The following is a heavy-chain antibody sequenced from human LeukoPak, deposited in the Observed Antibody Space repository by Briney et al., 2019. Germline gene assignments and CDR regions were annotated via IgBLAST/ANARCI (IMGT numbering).Heavy chain of an antibody. D-gene: IGHD2-2*02. CDR2: VDPEDGET. Sequence: ASVMVSCKVSGYTFTDYYMHWAQQAPGKGLEWMGLVDPEDGETIYAEKFQGRVTITADTSTDTAYMELSSLRSEDTAVYYCVVVPAAIRNSVWFDPWGQETLVTVSS. CDR1: GYTFTDYY. J-gene: IGHJ5*02. V-gene: IGHV1-69-2*01. CDR3: VVVPAAIRNSVWFDP.